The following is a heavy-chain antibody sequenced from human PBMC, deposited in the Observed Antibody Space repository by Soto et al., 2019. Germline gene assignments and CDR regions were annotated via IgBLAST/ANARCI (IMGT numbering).Heavy chain of an antibody. CDR2: VFDHGST. Sequence: QVQLQESGPGLVKPWGTLSLTCAVSGVSISGGNVWSWVRQPPGKGLEWIGEVFDHGSTNYNPSLKRRVTMSVDKSQNDFSLNLTSVTAADTAVSYCARVLSGNKELFDSWGQGILVTVSS. CDR3: ARVLSGNKELFDS. J-gene: IGHJ5*01. V-gene: IGHV4-4*02. D-gene: IGHD3-10*01. CDR1: GVSISGGNV.